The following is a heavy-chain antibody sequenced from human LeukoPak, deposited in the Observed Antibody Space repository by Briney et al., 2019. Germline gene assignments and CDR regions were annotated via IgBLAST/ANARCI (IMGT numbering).Heavy chain of an antibody. J-gene: IGHJ5*02. Sequence: SVTVSFTASGGTFSIYAISWVRQAPGPGLGWMGGIIPIFGTANYSQKSQGRVTITADKSTSTAYMELSSLRSEDTAVYYCARAQLARCGGDCYNQFDPWGQGTLVTVSS. CDR1: GGTFSIYA. D-gene: IGHD2-21*02. CDR2: IIPIFGTA. V-gene: IGHV1-69*06. CDR3: ARAQLARCGGDCYNQFDP.